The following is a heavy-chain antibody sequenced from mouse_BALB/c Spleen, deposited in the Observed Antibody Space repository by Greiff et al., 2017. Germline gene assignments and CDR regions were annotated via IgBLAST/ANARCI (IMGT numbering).Heavy chain of an antibody. CDR3: ARGYGNLDY. D-gene: IGHD2-10*02. CDR1: GYTFTSYW. Sequence: QVQLQQPGAELVRPGASVKLSCKASGYTFTSYWINWVKQRPGQGLEWIGNIYPSDSYTNYNQKFKDKATLTVDKSSNTAYMQLSSLTSEDSAVYYCARGYGNLDYWGQGTSVTVSS. V-gene: IGHV1-69*02. CDR2: IYPSDSYT. J-gene: IGHJ4*01.